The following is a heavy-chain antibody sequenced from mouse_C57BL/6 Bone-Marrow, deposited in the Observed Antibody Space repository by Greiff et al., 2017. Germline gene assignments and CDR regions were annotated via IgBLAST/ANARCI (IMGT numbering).Heavy chain of an antibody. CDR3: AYYYGSSGYWYFDV. CDR1: GYTFTSYW. Sequence: QVQLQQPGAELVRPGSSVKLSCKASGYTFTSYWMDWVKQRPGQGLEWIGNIYPSVSETHYNQKFKDKATLTVDKSSSTAYMQLSRLTSEDSAVYDWAYYYGSSGYWYFDVWGTGTTVTVSS. D-gene: IGHD1-1*01. J-gene: IGHJ1*03. CDR2: IYPSVSET. V-gene: IGHV1-61*01.